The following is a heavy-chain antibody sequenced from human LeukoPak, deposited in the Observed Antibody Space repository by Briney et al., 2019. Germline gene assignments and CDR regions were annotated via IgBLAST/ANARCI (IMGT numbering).Heavy chain of an antibody. CDR3: AKELDYYSYMDV. Sequence: GGSLRLSCVASGFTFDDYVMHWVRHAPGKGLEWVSGISWNSNSIAYADSVKGRFTISRDNAKNSLYLHMNSPRAEDKALYYYAKELDYYSYMDVWGKGTTVTVSS. CDR1: GFTFDDYV. V-gene: IGHV3-9*01. J-gene: IGHJ6*03. CDR2: ISWNSNSI.